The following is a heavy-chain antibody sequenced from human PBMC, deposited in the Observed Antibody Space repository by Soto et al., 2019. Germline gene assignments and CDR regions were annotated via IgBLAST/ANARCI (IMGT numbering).Heavy chain of an antibody. D-gene: IGHD6-6*01. J-gene: IGHJ4*02. CDR3: ARGSPLSSSFPLDS. V-gene: IGHV4-59*12. CDR1: GSSIRPYY. Sequence: SESLSLTCTVFGSSIRPYYWSWIRQPPGKELEWIGYIYYTGSTNYSPSLKSRVTMSLDTSKNLLSLRLNSVTAADTAVYYCARGSPLSSSFPLDSWGQGSLVTVSS. CDR2: IYYTGST.